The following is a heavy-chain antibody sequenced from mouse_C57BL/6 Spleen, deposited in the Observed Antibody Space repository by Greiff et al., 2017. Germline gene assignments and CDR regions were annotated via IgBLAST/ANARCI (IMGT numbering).Heavy chain of an antibody. J-gene: IGHJ4*01. D-gene: IGHD3-2*02. CDR2: IYPGDGDT. Sequence: QVQLQQSGAELVKPGASVKISCKASGYAFSSYWMNWVKQRPGKGLEWIGQIYPGDGDTNYNGKFTGKATLTADKSSSTAYMQLSSLTSEDSAVYFCARGQDYYAMDYWGQGTSVTVSS. V-gene: IGHV1-80*01. CDR1: GYAFSSYW. CDR3: ARGQDYYAMDY.